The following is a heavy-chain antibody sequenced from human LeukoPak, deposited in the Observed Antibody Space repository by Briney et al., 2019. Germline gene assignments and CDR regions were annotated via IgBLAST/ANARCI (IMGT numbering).Heavy chain of an antibody. CDR3: ARDLAGFGDSLYYYYGMDV. V-gene: IGHV3-48*04. Sequence: GGSLRLSCAASGFTFSSYSMNWVRQAPGKGLEWVSYISSSSSTIYYADSVKGRFTISRDNAKNSLYLQMNSLRAEDTAVYYCARDLAGFGDSLYYYYGMDVWGQGTTVTVSS. D-gene: IGHD3-10*01. J-gene: IGHJ6*02. CDR2: ISSSSSTI. CDR1: GFTFSSYS.